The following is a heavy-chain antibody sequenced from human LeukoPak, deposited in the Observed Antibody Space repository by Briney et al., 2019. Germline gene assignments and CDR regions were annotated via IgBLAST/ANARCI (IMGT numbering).Heavy chain of an antibody. CDR2: IKSDGSST. CDR1: GFTFSSYL. Sequence: PGGSLRLSCAASGFTFSSYLMHWVRQVPGEGLVWVSRIKSDGSSTSYADSVKGRFTISRDNAKNTLYLQMNSLRAEDTAVYYCARGFGYNYGYGWFDPWGRGTLVTVFS. CDR3: ARGFGYNYGYGWFDP. J-gene: IGHJ5*02. D-gene: IGHD5-18*01. V-gene: IGHV3-74*01.